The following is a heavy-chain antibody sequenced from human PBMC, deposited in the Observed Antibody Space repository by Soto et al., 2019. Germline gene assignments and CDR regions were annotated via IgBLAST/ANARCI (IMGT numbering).Heavy chain of an antibody. V-gene: IGHV1-18*01. CDR1: GYTFTSYG. CDR2: ISAYNGNT. J-gene: IGHJ4*02. D-gene: IGHD1-26*01. Sequence: QVKLVQSGAEVQKPGASVKVSCKASGYTFTSYGISWVRQAPGQGLEWMGWISAYNGNTNYAQQLWGRVTMTTDTSTSTGYLELRSLRSDDTAVYYCGRSGVWEPRDYWGQGTLVTVSS. CDR3: GRSGVWEPRDY.